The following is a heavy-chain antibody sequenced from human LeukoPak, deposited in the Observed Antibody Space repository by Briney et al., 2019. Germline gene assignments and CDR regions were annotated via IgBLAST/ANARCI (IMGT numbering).Heavy chain of an antibody. CDR1: GFAFSSYT. CDR2: ITGSGGST. D-gene: IGHD2-21*02. V-gene: IGHV3-23*01. Sequence: PGGSLRLSCAASGFAFSSYTMGWVRQAPGKGLEWVSAITGSGGSTYYADSVKGRFTISRDSSKNTLYLQMNSLRAEDTAVYYCAKKTSYCGGDCYPYYCDHWGQGTLVTVSS. CDR3: AKKTSYCGGDCYPYYCDH. J-gene: IGHJ4*02.